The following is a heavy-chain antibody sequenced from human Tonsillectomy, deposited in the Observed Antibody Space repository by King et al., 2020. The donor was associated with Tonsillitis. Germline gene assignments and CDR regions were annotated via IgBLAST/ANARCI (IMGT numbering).Heavy chain of an antibody. CDR1: GFSFSDYY. CDR3: SRGVYCSRSRCYTDGAFDI. D-gene: IGHD2-2*02. Sequence: VQLVESGGDLVKPGGSLRLSCAASGFSFSDYYMSWFRRAPGKGLECVSYTSSGGSAIYDADFVEGRFTISRDNAKNSLYLQMNSLRPEDTAVYYCSRGVYCSRSRCYTDGAFDIWGQGTMVTVSS. J-gene: IGHJ3*02. CDR2: TSSGGSAI. V-gene: IGHV3-11*01.